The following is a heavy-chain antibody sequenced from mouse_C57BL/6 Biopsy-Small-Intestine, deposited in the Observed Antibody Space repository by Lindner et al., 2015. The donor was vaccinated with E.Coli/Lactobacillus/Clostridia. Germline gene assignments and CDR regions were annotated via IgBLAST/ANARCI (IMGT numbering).Heavy chain of an antibody. CDR2: IYPRSGNT. Sequence: VQLQESGPELVKPGASVKLSCKASGYTFTSYDISWVKQRTGQGLEWIGEIYPRSGNTYYNEKFKGKATLTADKSSSTAYMELRSLTSEDSAVYFCAKRPPYAMDYWGQGTSVTVSS. CDR1: GYTFTSYD. J-gene: IGHJ4*01. V-gene: IGHV1-81*01. CDR3: AKRPPYAMDY. D-gene: IGHD2-12*01.